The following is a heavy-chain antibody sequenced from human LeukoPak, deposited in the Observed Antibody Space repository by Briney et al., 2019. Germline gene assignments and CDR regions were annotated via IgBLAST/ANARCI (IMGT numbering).Heavy chain of an antibody. V-gene: IGHV1-69-2*01. D-gene: IGHD3-22*01. Sequence: APVKVSCKASGYTFTDYYMHWVQQAPGKGLEWMGRVDPEDGETIYAEKFQGRVTITADTSTDTAYMELSSLRSVDTAVYYCATVEYYDSSGYSWGQGTLVTVPS. CDR3: ATVEYYDSSGYS. CDR2: VDPEDGET. J-gene: IGHJ4*02. CDR1: GYTFTDYY.